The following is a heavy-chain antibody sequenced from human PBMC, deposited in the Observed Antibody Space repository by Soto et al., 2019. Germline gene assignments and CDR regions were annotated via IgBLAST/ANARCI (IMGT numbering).Heavy chain of an antibody. V-gene: IGHV4-30-2*01. CDR1: GGSISNGGYY. Sequence: SETLSLTCTVSGGSISNGGYYWSWIRQHPGKGLEWIGYIYHSGSTYYKPSLKSRVTISVDRSKNQFSLKLSSVTAADTAVYYCAAGGGLPRYYWGQGTLVTVSS. CDR2: IYHSGST. J-gene: IGHJ4*02. CDR3: AAGGGLPRYY. D-gene: IGHD5-12*01.